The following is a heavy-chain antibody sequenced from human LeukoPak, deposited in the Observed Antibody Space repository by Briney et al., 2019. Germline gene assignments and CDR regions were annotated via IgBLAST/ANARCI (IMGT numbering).Heavy chain of an antibody. CDR1: GGTFNNSA. CDR3: ARDVHGDYGSGWFDP. V-gene: IGHV1-69*05. D-gene: IGHD4-17*01. J-gene: IGHJ5*02. CDR2: IMPVFGTA. Sequence: SVKVSCKTSGGTFNNSAISWVRQAPGQGLEWLGGIMPVFGTAGYAQKFQGRVTITKDESTRTVYLELTSLTSDDTAVYHCARDVHGDYGSGWFDPWGQGTLVSVSS.